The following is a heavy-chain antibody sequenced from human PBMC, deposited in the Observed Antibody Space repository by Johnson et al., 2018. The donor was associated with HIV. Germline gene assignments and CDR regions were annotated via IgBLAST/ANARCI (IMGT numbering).Heavy chain of an antibody. CDR3: AKDRSGSWYGADAFDI. D-gene: IGHD6-13*01. Sequence: QVQLVESGGGVVQPGRSLRLSCAASGFTFNSYGMHWVRQAPGKGLEWVAVIWYDGSNKYYADSVKGRFTISRDNSKNTLYLQMNSLRAEDTAVYYCAKDRSGSWYGADAFDIWGQGTMVTVSS. CDR1: GFTFNSYG. V-gene: IGHV3-33*06. J-gene: IGHJ3*02. CDR2: IWYDGSNK.